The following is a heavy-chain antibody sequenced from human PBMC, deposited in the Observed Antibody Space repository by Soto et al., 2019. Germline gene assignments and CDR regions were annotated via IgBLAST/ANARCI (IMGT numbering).Heavy chain of an antibody. D-gene: IGHD3-22*01. Sequence: PGGSLRLSCAASGFTFSSYGMHWVRQAPGKGLEWVAVISYDGSNKNYADSVKGRFTISRDNSKNTLYLQMNSLRAEDTAIYYCAKALLPIVVRHQFDYWGQGTLVTVSS. V-gene: IGHV3-30*18. CDR1: GFTFSSYG. CDR2: ISYDGSNK. J-gene: IGHJ4*02. CDR3: AKALLPIVVRHQFDY.